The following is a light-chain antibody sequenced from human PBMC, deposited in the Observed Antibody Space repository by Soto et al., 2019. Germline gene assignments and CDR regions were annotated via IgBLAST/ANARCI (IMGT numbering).Light chain of an antibody. CDR2: SNN. CDR3: AAXDXXXXXXXV. Sequence: QAVVTQPPSASGTPGQRVTISCSGSSSNIGSNTVNWYQQLPGTAPKLLIYSNNQRPSGVPDRFSGSKSGTSASLAISGLXXXXXXXYXCAAXDXXXXXXXVFGXGT. V-gene: IGLV1-44*01. J-gene: IGLJ2*01. CDR1: SSNIGSNT.